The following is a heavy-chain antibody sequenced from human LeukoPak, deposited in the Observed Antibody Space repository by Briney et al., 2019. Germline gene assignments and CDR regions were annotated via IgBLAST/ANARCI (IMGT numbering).Heavy chain of an antibody. CDR3: ATGNDY. V-gene: IGHV3-30*03. J-gene: IGHJ4*02. CDR2: ISYDGSNK. Sequence: QPGGSLRLSCAASGFTFSSYGMHWVRQAPGKGLEWVAVISYDGSNKYYADSVKGRFTISRDNAKNTLYLQMNSLRAEDTAVYYCATGNDYWGQGTLVTVSS. CDR1: GFTFSSYG.